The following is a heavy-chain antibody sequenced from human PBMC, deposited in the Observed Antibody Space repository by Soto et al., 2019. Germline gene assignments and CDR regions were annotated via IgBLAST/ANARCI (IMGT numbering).Heavy chain of an antibody. CDR1: GGSISDDSYY. CDR2: ASSFGNT. CDR3: VRHGNAHKHWCAP. Sequence: RLQESGPGLVRPSETLSLTCNLSGGSISDDSYYWAWIRQPPGGVLEWIGSASSFGNTYYNPSLKSRVSISIHTSRKHFSLNLKSVSAADTAVYHCVRHGNAHKHWCAPWGQGTLVIVSS. J-gene: IGHJ5*02. V-gene: IGHV4-39*01. D-gene: IGHD1-1*01.